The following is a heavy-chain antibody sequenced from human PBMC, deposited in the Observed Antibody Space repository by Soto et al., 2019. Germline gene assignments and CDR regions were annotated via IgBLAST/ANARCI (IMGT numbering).Heavy chain of an antibody. J-gene: IGHJ4*02. V-gene: IGHV3-30-3*01. CDR2: ISYDGSNK. CDR3: ARDGLYDSSGPNGDYFDY. CDR1: GFTFSSYA. Sequence: HPGGSLRLSCAASGFTFSSYAMHWVRQAPGKGLEWVAVISYDGSNKYYADSVKGRFTISRDNSKNTLYLQMNSLRAEDTAVYYCARDGLYDSSGPNGDYFDYWGQGTLVTVSS. D-gene: IGHD3-22*01.